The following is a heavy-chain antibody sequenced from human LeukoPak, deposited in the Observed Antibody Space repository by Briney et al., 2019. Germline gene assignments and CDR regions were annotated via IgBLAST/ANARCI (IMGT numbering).Heavy chain of an antibody. CDR3: ARDLHIAAAGPGY. CDR1: GFTFSRYA. Sequence: GGSLRLSCAASGFTFSRYAMSWVRQAPGKGLVWVSRINSDGSSTSYADSVKGRFTISRDNAKNTLYLQMNSLRAEDTAVYYCARDLHIAAAGPGYWGQGTLVTVSS. D-gene: IGHD6-13*01. V-gene: IGHV3-74*01. CDR2: INSDGSST. J-gene: IGHJ4*02.